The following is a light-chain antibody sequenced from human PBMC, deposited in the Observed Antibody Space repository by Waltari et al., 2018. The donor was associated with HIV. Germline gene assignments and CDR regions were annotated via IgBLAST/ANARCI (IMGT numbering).Light chain of an antibody. CDR3: QQRSNWPPL. CDR2: DAS. CDR1: QSVSSY. Sequence: EIVLTQSRACLSCSPGESATLSCRASQSVSSYLAWYQQKPGQAPRLLIYDASNRATGIPARFSGSGSGTDFTLTISSLEPEDFAVYYCQQRSNWPPLFGGGTKVEIK. J-gene: IGKJ4*02. V-gene: IGKV3-11*01.